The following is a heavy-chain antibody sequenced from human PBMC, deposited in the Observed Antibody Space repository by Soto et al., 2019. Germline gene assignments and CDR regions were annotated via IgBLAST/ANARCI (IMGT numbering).Heavy chain of an antibody. CDR1: GYTFITYA. J-gene: IGHJ4*02. D-gene: IGHD2-8*01. CDR2: IDAGNGNT. V-gene: IGHV1-3*01. Sequence: QVQLVQSGAEVKKPGTSVKVSCKASGYTFITYAMHWVRQAPGQRLEWMGWIDAGNGNTKYSQKFQGRVTITRDTSASTTYMELSSLRSEDTALYYCATERFWTGVFDSWGQGTLVTVSS. CDR3: ATERFWTGVFDS.